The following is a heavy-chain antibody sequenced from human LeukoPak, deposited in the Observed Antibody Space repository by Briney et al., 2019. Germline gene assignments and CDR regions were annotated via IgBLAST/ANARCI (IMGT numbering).Heavy chain of an antibody. J-gene: IGHJ4*02. CDR3: AKELPAYYDYVWGSYRPSPSFDY. Sequence: GGYLRLSCAASGYTFSSYGSHWVREAPGKGLEWVAVISYDGSNKYYADSVKGRFTISRDNSKNTLYLQMNSLRAEDTAAYYCAKELPAYYDYVWGSYRPSPSFDYWGQGTLVTVSS. V-gene: IGHV3-30*18. D-gene: IGHD3-16*02. CDR2: ISYDGSNK. CDR1: GYTFSSYG.